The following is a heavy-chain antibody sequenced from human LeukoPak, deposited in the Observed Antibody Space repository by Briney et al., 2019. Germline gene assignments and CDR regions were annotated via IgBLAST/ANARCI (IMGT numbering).Heavy chain of an antibody. CDR2: VYYSGST. V-gene: IGHV4-39*07. Sequence: SETLSLTCTVSGGSMHSSNYYWGWIRQPPGKGLEYIGSVYYSGSTYYNPSLKSRVTISVDTSKNQFSLKLSSVTAADTAVYYCARIDWFDPWGQGTLVTVSS. CDR3: ARIDWFDP. J-gene: IGHJ5*02. CDR1: GGSMHSSNYY.